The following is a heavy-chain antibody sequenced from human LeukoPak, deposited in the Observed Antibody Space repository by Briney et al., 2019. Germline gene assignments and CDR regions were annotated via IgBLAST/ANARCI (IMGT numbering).Heavy chain of an antibody. CDR1: GYTFTGYY. CDR2: INPNSGGT. V-gene: IGHV1-2*04. J-gene: IGHJ4*02. Sequence: ASVKVSCKASGYTFTGYYMHWVRQAPGQGLEWMGWINPNSGGTNYAQKFQGWVTMTRDTSISTAYMELSRLRSDDTAVYYCARGNYYDSSGYFDYWGQVTLVTVSS. CDR3: ARGNYYDSSGYFDY. D-gene: IGHD3-22*01.